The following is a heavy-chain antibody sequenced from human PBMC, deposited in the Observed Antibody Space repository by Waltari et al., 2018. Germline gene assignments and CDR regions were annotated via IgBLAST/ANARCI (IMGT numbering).Heavy chain of an antibody. CDR2: INAGNGNT. CDR3: ARASSHYGMDV. J-gene: IGHJ6*02. V-gene: IGHV1-3*01. Sequence: QVQLQQWGAGLLKPSETLSLTCAVYGGSFSGYYWTWIRQPPGKGLEWMGWINAGNGNTKYSQKFQGRVTITRDTSASTAYMELSSLRSEDTAVYYCARASSHYGMDVWGQGTTVTVSS. CDR1: GGSFSGYY.